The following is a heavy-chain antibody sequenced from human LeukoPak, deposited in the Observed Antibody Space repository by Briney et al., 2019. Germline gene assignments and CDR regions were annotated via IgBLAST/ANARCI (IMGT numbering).Heavy chain of an antibody. CDR2: INPNSGGT. V-gene: IGHV1-2*02. D-gene: IGHD2-2*01. J-gene: IGHJ6*02. CDR3: ARDPGSSSTSYYYGMDV. CDR1: GYTLTELS. Sequence: ASVKVSCKVSGYTLTELSMHWVRQAPGQGLEWMGWINPNSGGTNYAQKFQGRVTMTRDTSISTAYMELSRLRADDTAVYYCARDPGSSSTSYYYGMDVWGQGTTVTVSS.